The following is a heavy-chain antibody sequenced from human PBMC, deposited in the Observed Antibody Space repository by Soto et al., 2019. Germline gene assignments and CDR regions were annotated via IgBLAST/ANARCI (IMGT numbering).Heavy chain of an antibody. CDR1: GGTFSSYA. CDR2: VIPIFGSA. D-gene: IGHD3-9*01. J-gene: IGHJ6*02. V-gene: IGHV1-69*06. CDR3: ARGNLTGYYNYYYYYVMDV. Sequence: QVQLVQSGAEVKKPGSSVKVSCKASGGTFSSYAISWVRQAPGQGLDWMGGVIPIFGSANYAQKFQGRVTITADKSTSTAYMEMSSLRSEETDVYYCARGNLTGYYNYYYYYVMDVWGQGTTVTVSS.